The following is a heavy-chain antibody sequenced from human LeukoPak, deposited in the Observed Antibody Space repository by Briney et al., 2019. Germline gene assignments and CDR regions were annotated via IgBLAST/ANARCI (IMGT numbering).Heavy chain of an antibody. CDR3: ARARSIAARPLGY. Sequence: ASVKVSCKASGYTFTSYDINWVRQATGQGLEWMGWMNPNSGNTGYAQKFQGRVTITRNTSISTAYMELSSLRSEDTAVYYCARARSIAARPLGYWGQGTLVTVSS. CDR1: GYTFTSYD. CDR2: MNPNSGNT. V-gene: IGHV1-8*03. J-gene: IGHJ4*02. D-gene: IGHD6-6*01.